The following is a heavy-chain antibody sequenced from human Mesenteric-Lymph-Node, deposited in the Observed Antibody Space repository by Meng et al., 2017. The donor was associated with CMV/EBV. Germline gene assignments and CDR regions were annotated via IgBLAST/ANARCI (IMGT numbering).Heavy chain of an antibody. CDR2: ISLGSRYI. J-gene: IGHJ4*02. CDR1: GGSISISS. Sequence: ETLSLTCTVSGGSISISSFFWGWIRQSPGKGLEWVSSISLGSRYINYADSVKGRFTVSRDNAKNSLYLQMNTLRAEDTAVYYCARGRGGDGLLDYWGQGTLVTVSS. V-gene: IGHV3-21*01. D-gene: IGHD3-16*01. CDR3: ARGRGGDGLLDY.